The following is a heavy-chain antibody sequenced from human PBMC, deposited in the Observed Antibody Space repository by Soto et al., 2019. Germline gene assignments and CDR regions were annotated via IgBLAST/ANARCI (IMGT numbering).Heavy chain of an antibody. CDR3: GRVGLGDHDAFDI. V-gene: IGHV5-51*01. J-gene: IGHJ3*02. CDR1: GYSFTSYW. Sequence: GAEVKNTEESLKISCQGSGYSFTSYWSGWVRQIPCKGLEWMGIIYPSDSDTRYSPSFQGQATMSADKSISTVYLQCSSLKASDTAMYYCGRVGLGDHDAFDIWGQGTMVTVSS. D-gene: IGHD3-10*01. CDR2: IYPSDSDT.